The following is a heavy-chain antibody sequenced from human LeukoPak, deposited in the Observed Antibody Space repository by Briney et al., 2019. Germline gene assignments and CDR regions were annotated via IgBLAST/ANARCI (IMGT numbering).Heavy chain of an antibody. Sequence: SDPLSLTCTVSCGSISNYHWICLRPPPGKGLEWLGYIYYSGSTLYNPSLESRLTITVHAYKNLFPLNLSCVTDADTSVFLCGRGRVWAAFDVWGQGTMVTVSS. V-gene: IGHV4-59*07. CDR3: GRGRVWAAFDV. J-gene: IGHJ3*01. CDR1: CGSISNYH. D-gene: IGHD6-6*01. CDR2: IYYSGST.